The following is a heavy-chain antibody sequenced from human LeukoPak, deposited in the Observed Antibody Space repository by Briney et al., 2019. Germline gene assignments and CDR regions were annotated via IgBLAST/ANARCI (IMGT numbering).Heavy chain of an antibody. CDR3: ARDPGEPWDAFDV. Sequence: SVKVSCKASEGTFLTDSITWVRQAPGQGLQWMGRIIPILGIANYAQRFRVRVTITADKSRRTAYMELSSLRSEDTAIYYCARDPGEPWDAFDVWGQGTKVTVSS. V-gene: IGHV1-69*04. D-gene: IGHD1-26*01. J-gene: IGHJ3*01. CDR2: IIPILGIA. CDR1: EGTFLTDS.